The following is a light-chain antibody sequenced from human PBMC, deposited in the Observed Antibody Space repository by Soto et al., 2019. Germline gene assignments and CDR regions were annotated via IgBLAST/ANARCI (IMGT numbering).Light chain of an antibody. CDR1: QSVGNF. Sequence: IVLTQSPATLSLSPGERATLSCRASQSVGNFIAWYQQKPGQAPRLLIYDTFTRFTGIPARFSGSGSGTDFTLTINSLEPGDSAVYYCQQRSAWPLTFGGGTRVEIK. CDR2: DTF. V-gene: IGKV3-11*01. CDR3: QQRSAWPLT. J-gene: IGKJ4*01.